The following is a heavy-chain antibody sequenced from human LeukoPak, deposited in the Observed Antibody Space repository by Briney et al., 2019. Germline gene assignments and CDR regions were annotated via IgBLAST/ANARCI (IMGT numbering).Heavy chain of an antibody. D-gene: IGHD3-16*02. Sequence: SETLSLTCTVSGGSISSGGYYWSWIRQHPGKGLEWIGYIYYSGSTYYNLSLKSRVTISVDTSKNQFSLKLSSVTAADTAVYYCARKRYDYVWGSYRYPTFDPWGQGTLVTVSS. CDR2: IYYSGST. CDR1: GGSISSGGYY. V-gene: IGHV4-31*03. CDR3: ARKRYDYVWGSYRYPTFDP. J-gene: IGHJ5*02.